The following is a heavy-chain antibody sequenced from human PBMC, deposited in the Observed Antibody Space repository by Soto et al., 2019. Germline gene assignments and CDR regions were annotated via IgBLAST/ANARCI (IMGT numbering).Heavy chain of an antibody. CDR2: ISSSGSTI. CDR3: ASAVYNSSLPTSYYYYGMDA. CDR1: GFTFSDYY. J-gene: IGHJ6*02. V-gene: IGHV3-11*01. D-gene: IGHD6-6*01. Sequence: QVQLVESGGGLVKPGGSLRLSCAASGFTFSDYYMSWIRQAPGKGLEWVSYISSSGSTIYYADSVKGRFTISRDNAKNLLYVKMNSLSSEDTAVYYCASAVYNSSLPTSYYYYGMDAWGQGTTVTVSS.